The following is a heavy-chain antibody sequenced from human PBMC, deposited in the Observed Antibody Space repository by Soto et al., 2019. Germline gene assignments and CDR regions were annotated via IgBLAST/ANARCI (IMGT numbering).Heavy chain of an antibody. V-gene: IGHV4-59*01. Sequence: SETLSLTCTVSGGSISSYYWSWIRQPPGKGLEWIGYIYYSGSTNYNPSLKSRVTISVDTSKNQFSLKLSSVTAADTAVYYCERMRGTYDSSGFDYWGQGTLVTVSS. D-gene: IGHD3-22*01. CDR2: IYYSGST. CDR3: ERMRGTYDSSGFDY. J-gene: IGHJ4*02. CDR1: GGSISSYY.